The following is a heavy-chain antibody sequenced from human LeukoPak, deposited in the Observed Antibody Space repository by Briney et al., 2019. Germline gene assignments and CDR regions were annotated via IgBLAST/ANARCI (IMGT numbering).Heavy chain of an antibody. CDR3: ARGRGYSYGFGSDY. V-gene: IGHV4-34*01. CDR2: INHSGST. J-gene: IGHJ4*02. CDR1: GGSFSGYY. Sequence: SETLSLTCAVYGGSFSGYYWSWIRQPPGKGLEWIGEINHSGSTNYNPSLKSRVTISVDTSKNQFSLKLSSVTAVDTAVYYCARGRGYSYGFGSDYWGQGTLVTVSS. D-gene: IGHD5-18*01.